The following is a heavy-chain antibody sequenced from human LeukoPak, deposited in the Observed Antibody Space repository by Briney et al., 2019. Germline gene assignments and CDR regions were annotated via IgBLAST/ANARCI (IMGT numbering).Heavy chain of an antibody. D-gene: IGHD1-7*01. CDR3: ARVVGITGTTTLIFDY. J-gene: IGHJ4*02. CDR2: IYHSGST. V-gene: IGHV4-38-2*02. Sequence: SETLSLTCTVSGYSISSGYYWGWIRQPPGKGLEWIGSIYHSGSTYYNPSLKSRVTISVDTSKNQFSLKLSSVTAADTAVYYCARVVGITGTTTLIFDYWGQGTLVTDSS. CDR1: GYSISSGYY.